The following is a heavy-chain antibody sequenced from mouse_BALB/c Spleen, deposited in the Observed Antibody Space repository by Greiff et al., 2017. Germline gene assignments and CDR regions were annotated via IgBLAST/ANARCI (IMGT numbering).Heavy chain of an antibody. CDR3: ARGIYYYGSSYWYFDV. V-gene: IGHV1S127*01. D-gene: IGHD1-1*01. Sequence: VKLMESGPELVRPGASVKMSCKASGYTFTSYWMHWVKQRPGQGLEWIGMIDPSNSETRLNQKFKDKATLNVDKSSNTAYMQLSSLTSEDSAVYYCARGIYYYGSSYWYFDVWGAGTTVTVSS. CDR2: IDPSNSET. CDR1: GYTFTSYW. J-gene: IGHJ1*01.